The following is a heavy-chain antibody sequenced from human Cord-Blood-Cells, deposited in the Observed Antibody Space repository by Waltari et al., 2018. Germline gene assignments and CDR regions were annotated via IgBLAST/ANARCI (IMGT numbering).Heavy chain of an antibody. CDR3: ARKNLGYSGYDFYCDY. Sequence: QVQLVQSGAEVKKPGSSVKVSCKASGGTFSSYAISWVRRAPGHGREWMGEIIPIFGTANCAQEVQGRVTMTADKATSTAYMELSSLRSEDTAVYYCARKNLGYSGYDFYCDYWGQGTLVTVSS. D-gene: IGHD5-12*01. CDR2: IIPIFGTA. CDR1: GGTFSSYA. V-gene: IGHV1-69*06. J-gene: IGHJ4*02.